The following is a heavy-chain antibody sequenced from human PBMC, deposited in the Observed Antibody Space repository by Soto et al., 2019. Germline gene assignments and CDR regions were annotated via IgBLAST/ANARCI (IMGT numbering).Heavy chain of an antibody. D-gene: IGHD5-12*01. CDR2: IYYSGST. Sequence: SETLSLTCTVSGGSISSSTYYWGWIRQPPGKGLEWIASIYYSGSTYYNPSLKSRVTISVDTSKNQFSLKLSSVTAADTAVYYCARRLATTEEYNWFDPWGQGTLVTVSS. J-gene: IGHJ5*02. CDR3: ARRLATTEEYNWFDP. CDR1: GGSISSSTYY. V-gene: IGHV4-39*01.